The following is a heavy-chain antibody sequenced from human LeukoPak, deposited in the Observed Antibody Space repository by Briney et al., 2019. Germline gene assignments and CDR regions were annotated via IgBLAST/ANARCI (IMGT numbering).Heavy chain of an antibody. J-gene: IGHJ5*02. D-gene: IGHD2-2*01. Sequence: VASVKVSCKASGGTFSSYAISWVRQAPGQGLEWMGGIVPIFGTANYAQKFQGRVTITADESTSTAYMELSSLRSEDTAVYYCAREGCSSTSCYVIWFDPWGQGTLVTVSS. CDR2: IVPIFGTA. CDR1: GGTFSSYA. V-gene: IGHV1-69*13. CDR3: AREGCSSTSCYVIWFDP.